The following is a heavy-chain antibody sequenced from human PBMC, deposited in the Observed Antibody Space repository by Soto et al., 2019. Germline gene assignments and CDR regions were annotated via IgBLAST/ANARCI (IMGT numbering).Heavy chain of an antibody. V-gene: IGHV1-69*13. D-gene: IGHD1-1*01. CDR1: GGTFNNYA. CDR2: IIPIFGRA. Sequence: ASVKVACKASGGTFNNYAISWVRQAPGQALEWMGGIIPIFGRANYAQKFQGRLTITADESTSTAYMELSSLRSDDTAMFYCARDAFYYDGPTGIYYFDYWGQGTQVTSPQ. J-gene: IGHJ4*02. CDR3: ARDAFYYDGPTGIYYFDY.